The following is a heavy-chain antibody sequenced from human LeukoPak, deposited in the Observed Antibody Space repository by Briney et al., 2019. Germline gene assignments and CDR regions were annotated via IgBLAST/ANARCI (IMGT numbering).Heavy chain of an antibody. D-gene: IGHD5-18*01. V-gene: IGHV3-21*01. CDR3: ASTAMATMAFDI. Sequence: GGSLRLSCAASGFTFSSDSMNWVRQAPGKGLEWVSSIISSGSYIYYADSVKGRFTISRDNAKNSLYLQMNSLRAEDTAVYYCASTAMATMAFDIWGQGTMVTVSS. CDR1: GFTFSSDS. CDR2: IISSGSYI. J-gene: IGHJ3*02.